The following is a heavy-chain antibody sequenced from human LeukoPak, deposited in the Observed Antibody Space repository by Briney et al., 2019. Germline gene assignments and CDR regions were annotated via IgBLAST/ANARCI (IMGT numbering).Heavy chain of an antibody. CDR1: GYTFTSHG. J-gene: IGHJ5*02. Sequence: ASVKVSCKASGYTFTSHGISWVRQAPGQGLEWMGWINPNSGGTNYAQKFQGRVTMTRDTSISTAYMELSRLRSDDTAVYYCARGDIVVVVAALNWFDPWGQGTLVTVSS. CDR3: ARGDIVVVVAALNWFDP. CDR2: INPNSGGT. D-gene: IGHD2-15*01. V-gene: IGHV1-2*02.